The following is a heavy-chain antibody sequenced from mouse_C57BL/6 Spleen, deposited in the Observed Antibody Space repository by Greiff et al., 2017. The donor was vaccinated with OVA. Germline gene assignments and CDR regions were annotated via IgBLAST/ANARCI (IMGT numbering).Heavy chain of an antibody. CDR1: GFTFSDYG. Sequence: EVMLVESGGGLVKPGGSLKLSCAASGFTFSDYGMHWVRQAPEQGLEWVAYISSGSSTIYYADTVKGRSTISRDNAKNTLFLQMTSLRSEDTAMYYCARLGSSPDWYFDVWGTGTTVTVSS. V-gene: IGHV5-17*01. D-gene: IGHD1-1*01. J-gene: IGHJ1*03. CDR3: ARLGSSPDWYFDV. CDR2: ISSGSSTI.